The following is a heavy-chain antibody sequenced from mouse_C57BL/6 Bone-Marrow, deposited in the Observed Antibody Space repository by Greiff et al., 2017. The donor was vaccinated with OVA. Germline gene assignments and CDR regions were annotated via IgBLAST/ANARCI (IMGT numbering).Heavy chain of an antibody. CDR2: IHPNSGST. D-gene: IGHD1-1*01. J-gene: IGHJ4*01. Sequence: QVHVKQPGAELVKPGASVKLSCKASGYTFTSYWMHWVKQRPGQGLEWIGMIHPNSGSTNYNEKFKSKATLTVDKSSSTAYMQLSSLTSEDSAVYYCAASITTVVASTGYYAMDYWGQGTSVTVSS. CDR1: GYTFTSYW. V-gene: IGHV1-64*01. CDR3: AASITTVVASTGYYAMDY.